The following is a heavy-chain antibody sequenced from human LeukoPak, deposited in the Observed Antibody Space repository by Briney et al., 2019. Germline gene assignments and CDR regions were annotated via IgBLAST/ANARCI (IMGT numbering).Heavy chain of an antibody. V-gene: IGHV3-48*04. CDR3: ARDRSGRLGAFDY. CDR2: ISSSSTI. CDR1: GFTFSSYS. Sequence: GGSLRLSCAASGFTFSSYSMNWVRQAPGKGLEWVSYISSSSTIYYADSVKGRFTISRDNAKNSLYLQMNSLRAEDTAVYYCARDRSGRLGAFDYWGQGTLVTVSS. J-gene: IGHJ4*02. D-gene: IGHD2-15*01.